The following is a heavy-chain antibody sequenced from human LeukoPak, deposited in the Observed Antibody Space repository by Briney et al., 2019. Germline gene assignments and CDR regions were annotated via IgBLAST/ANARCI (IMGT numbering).Heavy chain of an antibody. J-gene: IGHJ5*02. V-gene: IGHV4-30-4*08. CDR1: GGSISSGDYY. CDR3: AREEGVPGVFLGFDP. CDR2: IYYGGST. Sequence: SETLSLTCTVSGGSISSGDYYWSWIRQPPGKGLEWIGYIYYGGSTYYNPSLKSRVTISVDTSKNQFSLKLSSVTAADTAVYYCAREEGVPGVFLGFDPWGQGTLVTVSS. D-gene: IGHD2-2*01.